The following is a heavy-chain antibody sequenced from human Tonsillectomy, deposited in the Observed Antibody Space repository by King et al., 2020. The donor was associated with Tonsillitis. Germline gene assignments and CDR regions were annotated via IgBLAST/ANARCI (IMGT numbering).Heavy chain of an antibody. D-gene: IGHD3-22*01. CDR2: MSYEGSNK. CDR1: GFTFSSYG. V-gene: IGHV3-30*18. CDR3: AKAHNPDTTGYYSTDHYYFDY. J-gene: IGHJ4*02. Sequence: VQLVESGGGVVQPGSSLRLSCAASGFTFSSYGIHWVRQAPGTGLEGVAVMSYEGSNKYYADSVKGRFSTSRDNSKNTLYLQMNSLRVEDTAVYYCAKAHNPDTTGYYSTDHYYFDYWGQGTLVTVSS.